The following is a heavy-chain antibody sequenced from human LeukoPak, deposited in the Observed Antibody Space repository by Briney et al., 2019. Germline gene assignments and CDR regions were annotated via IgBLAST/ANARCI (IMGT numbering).Heavy chain of an antibody. CDR3: ASPREELGRREFDY. Sequence: ASVKVSCKASGYTFTSYGISWVRQAPGQGLEWMGWISAYNGNTNYAQKLQGRVTMTTDTSTSTAYMELRSLRSGDTAVYYCASPREELGRREFDYWGQGTLVTVSS. CDR2: ISAYNGNT. D-gene: IGHD2-15*01. J-gene: IGHJ4*02. CDR1: GYTFTSYG. V-gene: IGHV1-18*01.